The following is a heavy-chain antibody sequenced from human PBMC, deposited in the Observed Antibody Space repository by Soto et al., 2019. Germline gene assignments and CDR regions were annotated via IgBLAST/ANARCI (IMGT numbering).Heavy chain of an antibody. CDR3: ARAPVGLDTISYFDY. J-gene: IGHJ4*02. Sequence: SETLSLTCTVSGDSVSSVGFHWAWLRRPPGKGLEWIGYIYNGGSTYYRPSLESRMHMSLDATRSHYSLRLTSVTAADTAVYFCARAPVGLDTISYFDYWGQGKLVTVSS. D-gene: IGHD3-3*01. CDR1: GDSVSSVGFH. CDR2: IYNGGST. V-gene: IGHV4-30-4*01.